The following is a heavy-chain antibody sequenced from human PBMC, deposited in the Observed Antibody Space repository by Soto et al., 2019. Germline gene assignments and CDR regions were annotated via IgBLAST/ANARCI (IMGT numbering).Heavy chain of an antibody. J-gene: IGHJ6*02. D-gene: IGHD5-12*01. CDR2: IYPGDSDT. CDR1: GYSFTSYW. V-gene: IGHV5-51*01. CDR3: ARRRDGYNSLHYYYGMDV. Sequence: PGESLKISCKGSGYSFTSYWIGWVRQMPGKGLEWMGIIYPGDSDTRYSPSFQGQVTISADKSISTAYLQWSSLKASDTAMYYCARRRDGYNSLHYYYGMDVWGQGTTVTVSS.